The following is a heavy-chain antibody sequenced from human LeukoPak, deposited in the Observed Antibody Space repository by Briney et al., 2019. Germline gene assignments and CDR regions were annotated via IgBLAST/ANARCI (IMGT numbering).Heavy chain of an antibody. CDR1: GYTFTSYD. J-gene: IGHJ4*02. CDR3: ARSPHRYYFDY. Sequence: ASVKVSCKASGYTFTSYDINWVRQATGQGLELMGWMNPNSYNTGYAQKFQGRLTMTRNTSISTAYMELSSLRSEDTAVYYCARSPHRYYFDYWGQGTLVTVSS. CDR2: MNPNSYNT. V-gene: IGHV1-8*01.